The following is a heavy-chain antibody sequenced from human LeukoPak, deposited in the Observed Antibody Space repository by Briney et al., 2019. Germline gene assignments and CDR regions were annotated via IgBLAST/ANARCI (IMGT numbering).Heavy chain of an antibody. CDR1: GGSISSGDYY. V-gene: IGHV4-30-4*08. Sequence: PSQTLSLTCTVSGGSISSGDYYWSWIRQPPGKGLEWIGYIYYSGSTYYNPSLKSRVTISVDTSKNQFSLKLSSVTAADTAVYYCASGPDFGSSWFYFDYWGQGTLVTVSS. J-gene: IGHJ4*02. D-gene: IGHD6-13*01. CDR2: IYYSGST. CDR3: ASGPDFGSSWFYFDY.